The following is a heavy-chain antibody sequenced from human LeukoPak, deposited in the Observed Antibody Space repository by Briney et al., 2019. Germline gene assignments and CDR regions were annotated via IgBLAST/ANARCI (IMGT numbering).Heavy chain of an antibody. CDR2: IYTSGTT. D-gene: IGHD3-3*01. J-gene: IGHJ4*02. V-gene: IGHV4-4*07. Sequence: SETLSLTCTVSGGSITSYYWSWIRQPAGKGLEWIGRIYTSGTTNYNPSLKSRVTMSVDTSKNQFSLKLSTVTAADTAVYYCARDDFWSGYYDYWGQGTLVTVSS. CDR1: GGSITSYY. CDR3: ARDDFWSGYYDY.